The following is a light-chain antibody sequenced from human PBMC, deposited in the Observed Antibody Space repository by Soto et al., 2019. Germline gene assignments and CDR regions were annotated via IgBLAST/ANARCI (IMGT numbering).Light chain of an antibody. CDR3: SSYASSSTPFYV. CDR2: DVS. Sequence: QSVLTQPASVSGSPGQSITISCAGTSSDVGAYNYVSWYQQHPGKAPKLLIYDVSNRPSGVSNRFSGSKSGNTAPLTISGLQAEDEADYYCSSYASSSTPFYVFGTGTKVTVL. V-gene: IGLV2-14*01. CDR1: SSDVGAYNY. J-gene: IGLJ1*01.